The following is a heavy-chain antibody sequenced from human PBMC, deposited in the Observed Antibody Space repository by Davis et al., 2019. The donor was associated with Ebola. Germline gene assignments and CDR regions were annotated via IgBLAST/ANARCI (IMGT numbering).Heavy chain of an antibody. CDR2: ISGDGGST. J-gene: IGHJ4*02. D-gene: IGHD6-19*01. CDR3: AREAAVALFDY. V-gene: IGHV3-43*02. Sequence: PGGSLRPSCAASGFTFDDYAMHWVRQAPGKGLEWVSLISGDGGSTYYADSVKGRFTISRDNAKNSLYLQMNSLRAEDTAVYYCAREAAVALFDYWGQGTLVTVSS. CDR1: GFTFDDYA.